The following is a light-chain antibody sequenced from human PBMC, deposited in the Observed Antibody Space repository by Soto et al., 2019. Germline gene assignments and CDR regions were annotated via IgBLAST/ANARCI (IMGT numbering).Light chain of an antibody. CDR1: SSNIGNNA. CDR2: YDD. Sequence: QSVLTQPPSVSEAPRQRVTISCSGSSSNIGNNAVNWYQQLPGKAPKLHIYYDDLLPSGVSDRFSGSKSGTSASLAISGLQSEDEADYYCAAWDDSLNGLVFGGGTKLTVL. V-gene: IGLV1-36*01. J-gene: IGLJ2*01. CDR3: AAWDDSLNGLV.